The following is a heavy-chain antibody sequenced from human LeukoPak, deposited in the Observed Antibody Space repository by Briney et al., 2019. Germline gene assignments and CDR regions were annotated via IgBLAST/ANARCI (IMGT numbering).Heavy chain of an antibody. CDR3: ARENYYDSSAYLDH. CDR2: VSGTGGRT. J-gene: IGHJ4*02. CDR1: GFTFSTYA. D-gene: IGHD3-22*01. Sequence: GGSLRLSCAASGFTFSTYAMSWVRQAPGKGLEWVSVVSGTGGRTYYADSVKGRFTISRDHSKNTLYLSLDSLRAEDTAVYYCARENYYDSSAYLDHWGQGTLVTVSS. V-gene: IGHV3-23*01.